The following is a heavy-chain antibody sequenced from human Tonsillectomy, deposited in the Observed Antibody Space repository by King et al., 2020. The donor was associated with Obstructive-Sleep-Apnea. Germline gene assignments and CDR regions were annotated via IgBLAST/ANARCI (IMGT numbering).Heavy chain of an antibody. Sequence: QLVQSGGGVVQPGRSLRLSCAASGFTFSRYGMHWVRQAPGKGLEWVAVISYDGSNKYYADSVKGRFTISRDNSKNTLYLQMNSLRAEDTAVYYCAKDVYFDWLSNFDYWGQGTLVTVSS. CDR2: ISYDGSNK. CDR3: AKDVYFDWLSNFDY. CDR1: GFTFSRYG. J-gene: IGHJ4*02. D-gene: IGHD3-9*01. V-gene: IGHV3-30*18.